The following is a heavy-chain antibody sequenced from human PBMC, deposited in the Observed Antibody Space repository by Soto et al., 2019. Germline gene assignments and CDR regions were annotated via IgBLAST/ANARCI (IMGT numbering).Heavy chain of an antibody. V-gene: IGHV3-48*01. CDR1: GFTFSSYG. CDR2: ISSSSSTI. Sequence: GGSLRLSCAASGFTFSSYGMHWVRQAPGKGLEWVAYISSSSSTIYYADSVKGRFTISRDNAKNSLYLQMNSLRAEDTAVYYCARDLYCSSTSCYAGFDYWGQGTLVTVSS. CDR3: ARDLYCSSTSCYAGFDY. J-gene: IGHJ4*02. D-gene: IGHD2-2*01.